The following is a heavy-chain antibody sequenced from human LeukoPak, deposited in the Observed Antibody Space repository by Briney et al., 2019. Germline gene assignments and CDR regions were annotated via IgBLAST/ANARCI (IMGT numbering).Heavy chain of an antibody. CDR3: ARVHAPGYSSSWSLLHYYYYGMDV. CDR2: INHSGST. J-gene: IGHJ6*02. Sequence: MTSETLSLTCAVYGGSFSGYYWSWIRQPPGKGLEWIGEINHSGSTNYNPSLKSRVTISVDTSKNQFSLKLSSVTAADTAVYYCARVHAPGYSSSWSLLHYYYYGMDVWGQGTTVTVSS. CDR1: GGSFSGYY. V-gene: IGHV4-34*01. D-gene: IGHD6-13*01.